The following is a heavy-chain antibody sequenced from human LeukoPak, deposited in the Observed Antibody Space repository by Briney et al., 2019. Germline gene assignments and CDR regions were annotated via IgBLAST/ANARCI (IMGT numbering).Heavy chain of an antibody. Sequence: ASVKVSCKLSGFTFTVYYIHWVRQAPGHWLEWMGYIGPHSSATSSSQECQGRVTMTRDTSMSTAYMELTRLTSDDTAVYYFARERNALLCKDFDYWGQGTLVTVSS. CDR1: GFTFTVYY. CDR3: ARERNALLCKDFDY. D-gene: IGHD2/OR15-2a*01. V-gene: IGHV1-2*02. CDR2: IGPHSSAT. J-gene: IGHJ4*02.